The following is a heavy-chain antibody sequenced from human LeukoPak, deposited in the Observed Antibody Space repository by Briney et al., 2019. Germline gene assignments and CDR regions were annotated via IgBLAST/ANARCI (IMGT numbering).Heavy chain of an antibody. D-gene: IGHD5-24*01. V-gene: IGHV1-2*02. CDR1: GYTFTGYF. Sequence: ASVKVSCKASGYTFTGYFMHWVRQAPGQGLEWMGWINPNSSDTDYAQKFQGRVTMTRDTSISTAYMEPSSLRSDDTAVYYCARVESATTTANDYWGQGTLVTVSP. J-gene: IGHJ4*02. CDR2: INPNSSDT. CDR3: ARVESATTTANDY.